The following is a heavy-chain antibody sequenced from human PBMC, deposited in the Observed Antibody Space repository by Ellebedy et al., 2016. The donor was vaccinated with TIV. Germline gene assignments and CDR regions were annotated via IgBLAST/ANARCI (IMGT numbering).Heavy chain of an antibody. CDR3: ATARIVGATGRNMDV. V-gene: IGHV3-7*01. Sequence: GESLKISCSASGFTFSRYWMNWVRQAPGKGLEWVANINQDGSEKYYVDSVKGRFTISRDNAKNSLYLQMNSLRAEDTAVYYFATARIVGATGRNMDVWGQGTTVTVSS. D-gene: IGHD1-26*01. CDR2: INQDGSEK. CDR1: GFTFSRYW. J-gene: IGHJ6*02.